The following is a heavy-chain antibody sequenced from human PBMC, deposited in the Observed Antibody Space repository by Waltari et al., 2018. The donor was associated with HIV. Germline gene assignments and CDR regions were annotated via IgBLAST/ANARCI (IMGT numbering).Heavy chain of an antibody. CDR2: IGAAGAT. CDR1: GFTFSSYD. Sequence: EVQLIESGGGFVQPGGSLRLLCAASGFTFSSYDMHWVRQIRGCTPEWVSAIGAAGATQYLGSVKGRFTISRDNAKSSLFLQMNSLRAEDTAVYYCTRVATRSYFDSWGHGTLVTVSS. J-gene: IGHJ4*01. V-gene: IGHV3-13*01. CDR3: TRVATRSYFDS.